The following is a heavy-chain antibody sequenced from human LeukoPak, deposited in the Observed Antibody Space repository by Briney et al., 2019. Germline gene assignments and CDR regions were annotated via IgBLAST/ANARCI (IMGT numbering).Heavy chain of an antibody. Sequence: GGSLRLSCAASGFTFSSYSMNWVRQAPGKGLEWVSSISSSSSYIYYADSVKGRFTISRDNTKNSLYLQMNSLRAEDTAVYYCARAAGQLDDYWGQGTLVTVSS. CDR2: ISSSSSYI. CDR3: ARAAGQLDDY. CDR1: GFTFSSYS. D-gene: IGHD6-13*01. J-gene: IGHJ4*02. V-gene: IGHV3-21*01.